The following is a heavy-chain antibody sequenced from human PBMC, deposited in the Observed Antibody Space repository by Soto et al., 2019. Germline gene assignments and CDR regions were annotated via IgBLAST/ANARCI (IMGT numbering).Heavy chain of an antibody. CDR3: AKGDRNQPAVVDY. Sequence: EVQLLESGGGRIQPGGSLRLSCAASGFTFSSYAMNWVRQVPGKGLQWVSGISGSGSSTYYSDSVRGRFTXSRDXSRXXXXXXXSXLRVEDTALYYCAKGDRNQPAVVDYWGQGTLXTVSS. V-gene: IGHV3-23*01. CDR2: ISGSGSST. D-gene: IGHD2-2*01. J-gene: IGHJ4*02. CDR1: GFTFSSYA.